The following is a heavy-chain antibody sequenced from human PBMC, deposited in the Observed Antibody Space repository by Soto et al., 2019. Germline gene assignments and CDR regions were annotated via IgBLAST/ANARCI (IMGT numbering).Heavy chain of an antibody. CDR1: GGYLSSGGYY. CDR3: ARDQGCSSTSCYDAFDI. J-gene: IGHJ3*02. CDR2: IYYSGST. D-gene: IGHD2-2*01. V-gene: IGHV4-31*03. Sequence: PSVTMSLTCTVAGGYLSSGGYYWSWIRQHPGKGLEWIGYIYYSGSTYYNPSLKSRVTISVDTSKNQFSLKLSSVTAADTAVYYCARDQGCSSTSCYDAFDIWGQGTMVTVSS.